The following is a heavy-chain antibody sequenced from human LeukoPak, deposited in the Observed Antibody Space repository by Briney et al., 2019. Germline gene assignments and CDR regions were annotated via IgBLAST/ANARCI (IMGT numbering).Heavy chain of an antibody. D-gene: IGHD3-16*01. CDR3: ASPSRFTDIGSTFFGGMDV. CDR2: ISALSGKT. V-gene: IGHV1-18*01. CDR1: GYTFTNYG. Sequence: ASVKVSCKASGYTFTNYGIGWVRQAPGQGLEWMGWISALSGKTNYAQKLQGRVTMTTDTSTSTAYMELRSLRSDDTAVYYCASPSRFTDIGSTFFGGMDVWGQGTTVTVSS. J-gene: IGHJ6*02.